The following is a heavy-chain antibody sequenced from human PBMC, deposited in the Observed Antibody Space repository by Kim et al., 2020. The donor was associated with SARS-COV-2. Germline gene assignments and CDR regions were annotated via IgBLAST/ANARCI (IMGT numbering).Heavy chain of an antibody. CDR1: GFTFSSYA. V-gene: IGHV3-23*01. Sequence: GGSLRLSCAASGFTFSSYAMSWVRQAPGKGLEWVSAISGSGGSTYYADSVKGRFTISRDNSKNTLYLQMNSLRAEDTAVYYCAKDLEGYGSGWHEKPRNNNWFDPWGQGTLVTVSS. J-gene: IGHJ5*02. CDR3: AKDLEGYGSGWHEKPRNNNWFDP. CDR2: ISGSGGST. D-gene: IGHD6-19*01.